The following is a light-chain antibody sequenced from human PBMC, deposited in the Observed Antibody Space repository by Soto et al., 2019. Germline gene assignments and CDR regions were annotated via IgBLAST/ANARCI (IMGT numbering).Light chain of an antibody. Sequence: QLVPTQPPSVSGAPGQRVTISCTGSSSNIGAGYDVHWYQQLPGTAPKLLIYGNSNRPSGVPDRFSGSKSGTSASLAITGLQAEDEADYYCQSYDSSLREVFGGGTQLTVL. CDR3: QSYDSSLREV. CDR2: GNS. CDR1: SSNIGAGYD. J-gene: IGLJ2*01. V-gene: IGLV1-40*01.